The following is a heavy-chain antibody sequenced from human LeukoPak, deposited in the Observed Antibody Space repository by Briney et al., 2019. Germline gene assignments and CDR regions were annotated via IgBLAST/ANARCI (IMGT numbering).Heavy chain of an antibody. CDR2: ISGSGGST. CDR1: GFTFSSYA. D-gene: IGHD5-12*01. Sequence: GGSLRLSCAASGFTFSSYAMSWVRQAPGKGLEWVSAISGSGGSTYYADSVKGRFTISRDNAKNSLYLQMNSLRAEDTAVYYCARDYGGYENDYWGQGTLVTVSS. V-gene: IGHV3-23*01. CDR3: ARDYGGYENDY. J-gene: IGHJ4*02.